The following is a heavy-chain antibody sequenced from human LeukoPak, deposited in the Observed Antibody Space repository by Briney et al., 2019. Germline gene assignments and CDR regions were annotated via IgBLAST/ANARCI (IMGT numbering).Heavy chain of an antibody. D-gene: IGHD6-13*01. CDR2: INHSGST. J-gene: IGHJ4*02. CDR3: ARDQGIATGGLSNFDY. CDR1: GGSFSGYY. V-gene: IGHV4-34*01. Sequence: PSETLSLTCAVYGGSFSGYYWSWIRQPPGKGLEWIGEINHSGSTNYHPSLKSRVTISVDTSKNQFSLKLSSVTAADTAVYYCARDQGIATGGLSNFDYWGQGTLVTVSS.